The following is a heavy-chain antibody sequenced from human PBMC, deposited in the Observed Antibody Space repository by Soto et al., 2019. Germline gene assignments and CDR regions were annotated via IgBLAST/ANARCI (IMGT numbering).Heavy chain of an antibody. Sequence: GGSLRLSCAASGFNFNSYTINWVRQAPGKRLEWLSSISSSGYIFSTDSVRGRFTISRDNAKNSVCLQINSLRAEDTAVYFCARDCSGGSCYPGMDVWGQGTTVTVSS. CDR3: ARDCSGGSCYPGMDV. CDR2: ISSSGYI. D-gene: IGHD2-15*01. CDR1: GFNFNSYT. J-gene: IGHJ6*02. V-gene: IGHV3-21*01.